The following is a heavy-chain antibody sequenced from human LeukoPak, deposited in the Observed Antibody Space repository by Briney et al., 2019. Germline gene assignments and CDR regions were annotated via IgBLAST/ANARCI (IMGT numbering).Heavy chain of an antibody. D-gene: IGHD1-1*01. CDR3: AKAETGIHGDLYYYYMDV. CDR1: GFTFSSYA. V-gene: IGHV3-30-3*01. J-gene: IGHJ6*03. Sequence: GRSLRLSCAASGFTFSSYAMHWVRQAPGKGLEWVAVISYDGSNKYYADSVKGRFSISRDNSKNTLFLQMNSLRAEDTAVYYCAKAETGIHGDLYYYYMDVWGKGTTVTVSS. CDR2: ISYDGSNK.